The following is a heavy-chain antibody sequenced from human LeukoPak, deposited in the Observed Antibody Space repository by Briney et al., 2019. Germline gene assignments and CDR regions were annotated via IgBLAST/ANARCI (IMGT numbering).Heavy chain of an antibody. CDR1: GFTFSSYE. Sequence: PGGSLRLSCAASGFTFSSYEMNWVRQAPGKGLEWVSYISSSGSTIYYADSVKGRFTISRDNAKNSLYLQMNSLRAEDTAVYYCAGGSGWLIDYWGQGTLVTVSS. J-gene: IGHJ4*02. D-gene: IGHD6-19*01. CDR2: ISSSGSTI. CDR3: AGGSGWLIDY. V-gene: IGHV3-48*03.